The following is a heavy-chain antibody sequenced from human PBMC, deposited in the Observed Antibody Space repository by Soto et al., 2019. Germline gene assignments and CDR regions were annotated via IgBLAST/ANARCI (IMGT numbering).Heavy chain of an antibody. CDR1: GISISSYS. V-gene: IGHV4-4*09. CDR2: IYNGGGT. J-gene: IGHJ4*02. D-gene: IGHD4-17*01. CDR3: ARRCYGGNSGSFDN. Sequence: QVQLQESGPGLVKPSETLSLTCTVSGISISSYSWSWIRQPPGKGLEWIGDIYNGGGTNYNPSLKSRVTIXVXTSXNHLSLKLSSVTAADTAVYYCARRCYGGNSGSFDNWGQGTLVTVSS.